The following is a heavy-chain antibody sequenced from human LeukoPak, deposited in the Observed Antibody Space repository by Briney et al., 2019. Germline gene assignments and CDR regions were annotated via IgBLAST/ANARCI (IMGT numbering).Heavy chain of an antibody. CDR2: ISGSGGRT. Sequence: AGGSLRLSCAASGFTFSSYATSWVRQAPGKGLEWVSDISGSGGRTYYAYSVKGRFTISRDNSKTTLYLQMNSLRAEDTAVYYCAKDPNYYDSSGYYHWGQGTLVTVSS. CDR1: GFTFSSYA. D-gene: IGHD3-22*01. CDR3: AKDPNYYDSSGYYH. J-gene: IGHJ5*02. V-gene: IGHV3-23*01.